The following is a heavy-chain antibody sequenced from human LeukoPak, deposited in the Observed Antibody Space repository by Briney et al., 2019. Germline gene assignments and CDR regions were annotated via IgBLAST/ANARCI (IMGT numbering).Heavy chain of an antibody. V-gene: IGHV1-46*01. J-gene: IGHJ3*02. D-gene: IGHD6-13*01. Sequence: ASVKVSCKASGYTFTGYYIHWVRQAPGQGLEWMGIINPSGGYTSYAQKFHGRVTMTRDMSTSTVYMELSSLRSEDTAVYYCARDLESSPEDDAFDIWGQGTMVTVSS. CDR2: INPSGGYT. CDR1: GYTFTGYY. CDR3: ARDLESSPEDDAFDI.